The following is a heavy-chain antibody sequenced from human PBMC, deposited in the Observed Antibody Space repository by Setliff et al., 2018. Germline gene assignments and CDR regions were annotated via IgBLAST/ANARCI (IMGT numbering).Heavy chain of an antibody. V-gene: IGHV2-5*01. D-gene: IGHD4-17*01. Sequence: GSGPTLVNTTQTLTLTCTFSGFSLSTSGVGVGWIRQPPGKALERLALIYWNDDKRYSPSLKSRLTITKDTSKHQVFLTMTNMDPVDTATYYCAHKYGDYVRYFQHCRQGTLVTVSS. CDR1: GFSLSTSGVG. CDR2: IYWNDDK. CDR3: AHKYGDYVRYFQH. J-gene: IGHJ1*01.